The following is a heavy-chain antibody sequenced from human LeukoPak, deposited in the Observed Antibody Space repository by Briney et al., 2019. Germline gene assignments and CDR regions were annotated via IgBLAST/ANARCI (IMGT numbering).Heavy chain of an antibody. CDR1: GLTFSGYS. V-gene: IGHV3-21*01. CDR2: ISNSISNV. Sequence: PGGSLRLSCLVSGLTFSGYSMNWVRQAPGKGLEWVSSISNSISNVYYADSVKGRFTISRDNAKNSLYLQMNSLRAEDTAVYYCARELTSSGPDFWGPGTLATVSS. CDR3: ARELTSSGPDF. J-gene: IGHJ4*02. D-gene: IGHD5-12*01.